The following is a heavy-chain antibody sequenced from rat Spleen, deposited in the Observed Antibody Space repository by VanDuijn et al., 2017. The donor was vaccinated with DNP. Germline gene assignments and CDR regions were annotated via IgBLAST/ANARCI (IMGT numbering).Heavy chain of an antibody. V-gene: IGHV3-3*01. CDR2: INNAGNT. CDR3: AREGGYDPFDY. J-gene: IGHJ2*01. D-gene: IGHD2-3*01. CDR1: GYSITTSDR. Sequence: EVQLQESGPGLVKPSQSLSLTCSVTGYSITTSDRWTWIREFPGNKLEWMGYINNAGNTNYNPSLKSRISITRDTSKNQFFLQVNSVTAEDTATYFWAREGGYDPFDYWGQGVMVTVSS.